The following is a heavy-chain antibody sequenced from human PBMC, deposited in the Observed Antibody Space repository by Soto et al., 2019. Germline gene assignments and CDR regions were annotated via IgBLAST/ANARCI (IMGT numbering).Heavy chain of an antibody. CDR1: GDSVSSNSAA. J-gene: IGHJ6*02. CDR2: TYYRSKWYN. V-gene: IGHV6-1*01. CDR3: ARALDSSGWLGKSGMDV. D-gene: IGHD6-19*01. Sequence: SQTLSLTCAISGDSVSSNSAAWNWIRQSPSRGLEWLGRTYYRSKWYNDYAVPVKSRITINPDTSKNQFSLQLNSVTPEDTAVYYCARALDSSGWLGKSGMDVWGQGTTVTVSS.